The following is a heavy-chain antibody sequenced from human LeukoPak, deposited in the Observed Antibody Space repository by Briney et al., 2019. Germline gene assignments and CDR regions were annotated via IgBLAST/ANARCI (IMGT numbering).Heavy chain of an antibody. V-gene: IGHV4-34*01. CDR3: ARGLHWAATTSFFDC. CDR2: INHSGST. D-gene: IGHD3/OR15-3a*01. Sequence: SETLSLTCAVYGGSFSGYYWSWIRQPPGKGLEWIGEINHSGSTNYNPSLKSRVTISVDTSKNQFSLKLSSVTAADTAVYYCARGLHWAATTSFFDCWGQGTLVTVSS. J-gene: IGHJ4*02. CDR1: GGSFSGYY.